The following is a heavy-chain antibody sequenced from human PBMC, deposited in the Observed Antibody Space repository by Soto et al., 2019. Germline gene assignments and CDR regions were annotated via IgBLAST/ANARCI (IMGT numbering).Heavy chain of an antibody. V-gene: IGHV3-30-3*01. CDR1: GFTFSSYA. J-gene: IGHJ4*02. CDR2: ISYDGSNK. Sequence: QVQLVESGGGVVQPGRSLRLSCAASGFTFSSYAMHWVRQAPGKGLEWVAVISYDGSNKYYADSVKGRFTISRDNSKNTLYLQMNSLSAEDTAVYSCARVGRLHYFDYWGQGTLLTVSS. CDR3: ARVGRLHYFDY. D-gene: IGHD4-17*01.